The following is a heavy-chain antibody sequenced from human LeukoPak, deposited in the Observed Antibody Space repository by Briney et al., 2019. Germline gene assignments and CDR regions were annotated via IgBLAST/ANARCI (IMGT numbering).Heavy chain of an antibody. CDR2: IYHSGST. V-gene: IGHV4-4*02. J-gene: IGHJ4*02. D-gene: IGHD2-2*01. Sequence: SETLSLTCAVSGGSISSSNWWSWVRQPPGKGLEWIGEIYHSGSTNYNPSLKSRVTISVDKSKNQFSLKLSSVTAADTAVYYCTRSNPVVVVPAAPIPYFDYWGQGTLVTVSS. CDR3: TRSNPVVVVPAAPIPYFDY. CDR1: GGSISSSNW.